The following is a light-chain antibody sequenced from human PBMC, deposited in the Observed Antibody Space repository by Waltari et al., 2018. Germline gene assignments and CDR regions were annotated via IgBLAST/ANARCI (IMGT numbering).Light chain of an antibody. CDR2: GAS. V-gene: IGKV3-15*01. J-gene: IGKJ1*01. Sequence: EVVMTQSPATLSVSPGESATLSCRASQSVSSNLAWYQHKPGQAPRLLIYGASTRATGIPARFSGSGSGTEFTLTISSLQSEDFAAYYCQQYNNWPPWTFGPGTTVEIK. CDR3: QQYNNWPPWT. CDR1: QSVSSN.